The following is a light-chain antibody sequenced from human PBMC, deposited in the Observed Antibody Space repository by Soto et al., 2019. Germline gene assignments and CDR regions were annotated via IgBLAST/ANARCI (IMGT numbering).Light chain of an antibody. CDR2: SAS. Sequence: EVVMTQSPATLSVSPGERVTLSCRASQNINNFLAWYQRKPGQAPRLLIYSASTRATGIPTRFSGSGSGTEFTLAISGLQSEDFAVYDCQQYNTWPPSPLFGPGTKVDI. V-gene: IGKV3-15*01. CDR3: QQYNTWPPSPL. J-gene: IGKJ3*01. CDR1: QNINNF.